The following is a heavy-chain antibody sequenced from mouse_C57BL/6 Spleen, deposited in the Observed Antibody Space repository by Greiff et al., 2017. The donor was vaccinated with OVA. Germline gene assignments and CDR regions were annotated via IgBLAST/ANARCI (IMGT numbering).Heavy chain of an antibody. V-gene: IGHV1-82*01. CDR1: GYAFSSSW. Sequence: VQLQQSGPELVKPGASVKISCKASGYAFSSSWMNWVKQRPGKGLEWIGRIYPGDGDTNYNGKFKGKATLTADKSSSTAYMQLSSLTSEDYAVYFCARGSKGAMDYWGQGTSVTVSS. CDR3: ARGSKGAMDY. CDR2: IYPGDGDT. D-gene: IGHD2-5*01. J-gene: IGHJ4*01.